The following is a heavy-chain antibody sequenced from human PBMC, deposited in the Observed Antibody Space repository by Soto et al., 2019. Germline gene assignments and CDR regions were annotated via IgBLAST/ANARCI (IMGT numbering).Heavy chain of an antibody. CDR3: ARDVRGYTGYDFGAFDI. CDR1: GYIFTSYA. V-gene: IGHV1-3*01. Sequence: QVQLVQSGAEVKKPGTSVKISCKASGYIFTSYAMHWVRQVPGQRLEWMGWINAGNGYTKYSQKFQGITTITRDPSASTIYVELGSLRSEDTAVYYCARDVRGYTGYDFGAFDIWGQGTMVTVSS. J-gene: IGHJ3*02. D-gene: IGHD5-12*01. CDR2: INAGNGYT.